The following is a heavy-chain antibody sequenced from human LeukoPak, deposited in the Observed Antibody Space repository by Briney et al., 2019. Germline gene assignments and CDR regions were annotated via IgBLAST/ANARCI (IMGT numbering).Heavy chain of an antibody. Sequence: PGGSLRLSCAASGFTFSSYAMHWVRQAPGKGLEWVANMNEDGSKKYYVGSVRGRFTISRDNAKTSLYLQMSSLRAEDTAVYYCARAMNHAFNIWGQGAMVTVSS. CDR1: GFTFSSYA. CDR2: MNEDGSKK. CDR3: ARAMNHAFNI. J-gene: IGHJ3*02. V-gene: IGHV3-7*03.